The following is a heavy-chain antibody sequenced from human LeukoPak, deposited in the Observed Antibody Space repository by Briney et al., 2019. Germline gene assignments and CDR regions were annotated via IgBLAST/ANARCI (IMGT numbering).Heavy chain of an antibody. Sequence: SETLSLTCAVYGGSFSGYYWSWIRQPPGKGLEWIGEINHSGSTNYNPSLKSRVTISVDTSKNQFSLKLSSVTAADTAVYYCARALTKPLLWFGETYDYWGQGTLVTVS. V-gene: IGHV4-34*01. D-gene: IGHD3-10*01. J-gene: IGHJ4*02. CDR2: INHSGST. CDR3: ARALTKPLLWFGETYDY. CDR1: GGSFSGYY.